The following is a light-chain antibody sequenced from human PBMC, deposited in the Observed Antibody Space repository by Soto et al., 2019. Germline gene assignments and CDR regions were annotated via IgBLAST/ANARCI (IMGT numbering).Light chain of an antibody. Sequence: EIVLTQSPATLSLTPGERATLSCGASQSVSSYLAWYQQKPGQAPRLLIYDASNRATGIPARFSGSGSGTDFTLTISSLEPEDFAVYYCQQRSNWQTFGQGTKVDIK. CDR3: QQRSNWQT. V-gene: IGKV3-11*01. CDR1: QSVSSY. CDR2: DAS. J-gene: IGKJ1*01.